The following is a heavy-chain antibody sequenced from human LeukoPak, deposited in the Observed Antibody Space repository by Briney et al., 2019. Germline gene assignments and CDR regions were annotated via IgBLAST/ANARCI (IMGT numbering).Heavy chain of an antibody. CDR1: GFTFSSYA. D-gene: IGHD3-22*01. J-gene: IGHJ3*02. V-gene: IGHV3-23*01. CDR2: ISGSGGST. CDR3: AKVPRSRVTMIVVGGAFDI. Sequence: RSLRLSCAASGFTFSSYAMSWVRQAPGKGLEWVSAISGSGGSTYYADSVKGRFTISRDNSKNTLYLQMNSLRAEDTAVYYCAKVPRSRVTMIVVGGAFDIWGQGTMVTVSS.